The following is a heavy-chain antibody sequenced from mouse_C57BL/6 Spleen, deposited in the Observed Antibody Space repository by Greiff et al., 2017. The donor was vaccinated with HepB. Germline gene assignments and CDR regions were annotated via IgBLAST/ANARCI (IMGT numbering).Heavy chain of an antibody. D-gene: IGHD1-1*01. CDR3: ARKRAYGPMDY. CDR1: GYTFTDYY. V-gene: IGHV1-19*01. Sequence: VQLQQSGPVLVKPGASVKMSCKASGYTFTDYYMNWVKQSHGKSLEWIGVINPYNGGTSYNQKFKGKATLTVDKSSSTAYMELNSLTSEDSAVYYCARKRAYGPMDYWGQGTSVTVSS. J-gene: IGHJ4*01. CDR2: INPYNGGT.